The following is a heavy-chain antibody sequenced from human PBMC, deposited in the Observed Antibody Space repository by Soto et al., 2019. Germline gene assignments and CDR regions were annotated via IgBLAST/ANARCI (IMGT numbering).Heavy chain of an antibody. CDR2: IYYSGST. CDR1: GGSISSSSYY. D-gene: IGHD6-19*01. CDR3: SGPGFGIAGAGPRAFDL. V-gene: IGHV4-39*01. J-gene: IGHJ4*02. Sequence: QLQLQESGPGLVKPSETLSLTCTVSGGSISSSSYYWGWIRQPPGKGLEWIGSIYYSGSTYYNPSLKSRVTISGSTSQDQFFLELSSLARADTALYYCSGPGFGIAGAGPRAFDLWGQGTPVTV.